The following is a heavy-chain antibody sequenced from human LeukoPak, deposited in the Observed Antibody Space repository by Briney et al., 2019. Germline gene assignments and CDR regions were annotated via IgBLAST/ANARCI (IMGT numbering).Heavy chain of an antibody. D-gene: IGHD3-10*01. Sequence: GGSLRLSCAASGFTFSSYAMHWGRQAQGKGLEWVAVISYDGSNKYYADSVKGRFTISRDNSKNTLYLQMNSLRAEDTAVYYCARTPKLTMVRGPLDYWGQGTLVTVSS. J-gene: IGHJ4*02. V-gene: IGHV3-30*04. CDR1: GFTFSSYA. CDR2: ISYDGSNK. CDR3: ARTPKLTMVRGPLDY.